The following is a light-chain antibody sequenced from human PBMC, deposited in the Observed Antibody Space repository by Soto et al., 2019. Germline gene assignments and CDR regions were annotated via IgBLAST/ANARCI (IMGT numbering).Light chain of an antibody. CDR3: QQSYNTPWT. Sequence: DIQMTQSPSSLSASVGDRVTITCRASQSISRYLHWYQQKPGKAPKLLIYAASSLQSGVPSRFSGSGSGTDFTLTISSLQPEDVAIYYCQQSYNTPWTFGQGTKVEIK. J-gene: IGKJ1*01. CDR2: AAS. CDR1: QSISRY. V-gene: IGKV1-39*01.